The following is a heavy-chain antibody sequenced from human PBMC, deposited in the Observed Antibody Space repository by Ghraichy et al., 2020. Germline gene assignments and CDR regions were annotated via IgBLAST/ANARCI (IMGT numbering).Heavy chain of an antibody. CDR2: IWYDGSNK. J-gene: IGHJ6*02. V-gene: IGHV3-33*01. D-gene: IGHD2-2*01. CDR1: GFTFSSYG. CDR3: ARDSADIVVVPAAMRNYHYYYGMDV. Sequence: GESLNISCAASGFTFSSYGMHWVRQAPGKGLEWVAVIWYDGSNKYYADSVKGRFTISRDNSKNTLYLQMNSLRAEGTAVYYCARDSADIVVVPAAMRNYHYYYGMDVWGQGTTVTVSS.